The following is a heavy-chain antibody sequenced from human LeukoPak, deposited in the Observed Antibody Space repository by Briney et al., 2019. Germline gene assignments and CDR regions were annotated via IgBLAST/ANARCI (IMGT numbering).Heavy chain of an antibody. CDR1: GGSISSYY. D-gene: IGHD6-19*01. V-gene: IGHV4-59*01. Sequence: SETLSLTCTVSGGSISSYYWSWIRQPPGKGLEWIGYIYYSGSTNYNPSLKSRVTISVDTSKNQFSLKLSSVTAADTAVYYCARESVSGPDAFDIWGQGTMVTVSS. J-gene: IGHJ3*02. CDR2: IYYSGST. CDR3: ARESVSGPDAFDI.